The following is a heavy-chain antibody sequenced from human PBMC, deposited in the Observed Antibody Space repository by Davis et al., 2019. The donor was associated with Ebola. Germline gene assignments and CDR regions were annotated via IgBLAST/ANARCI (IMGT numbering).Heavy chain of an antibody. CDR1: GGSISSSNW. D-gene: IGHD4-17*01. V-gene: IGHV4-4*02. Sequence: SETLSLTCAVSGGSISSSNWWSWVRQPPGKGLEWIGEINHSGSTNYNPSLKSRVTISVDTSKNQFSLKLSSVTAADTAVYYCARDLRTYYYGMDVWGQGTTVTVSS. J-gene: IGHJ6*02. CDR3: ARDLRTYYYGMDV. CDR2: INHSGST.